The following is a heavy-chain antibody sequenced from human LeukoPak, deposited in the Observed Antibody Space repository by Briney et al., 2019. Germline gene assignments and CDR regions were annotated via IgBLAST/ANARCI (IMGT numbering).Heavy chain of an antibody. Sequence: ASVKVSCKASGYTFTSYGISWVRQAPGQGLEWMGWISAYNGNTNYAQKLQGRVTMTTDTSTSTAYMELRSLRSDDTAVYYCAXXXXXYDSSGYSTFDYWGQGTLVTVSS. CDR2: ISAYNGNT. J-gene: IGHJ4*02. CDR3: AXXXXXYDSSGYSTFDY. V-gene: IGHV1-18*01. CDR1: GYTFTSYG. D-gene: IGHD3-22*01.